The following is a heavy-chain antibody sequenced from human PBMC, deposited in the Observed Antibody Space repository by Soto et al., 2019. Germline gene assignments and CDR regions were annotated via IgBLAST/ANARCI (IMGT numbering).Heavy chain of an antibody. Sequence: QIILNESGPTVVRPTETLTLTCRFSGFSLTTSGVGVGWISQSPGKAPEWLALIYWDADKRYSAFLKSRLTITKDSSKNQVVLTVSDLDPTDTATYYCAHRVLRTVFGLVTTTAIYFDFWGQGTPVAVSS. CDR2: IYWDADK. J-gene: IGHJ4*02. D-gene: IGHD3-3*01. V-gene: IGHV2-5*02. CDR3: AHRVLRTVFGLVTTTAIYFDF. CDR1: GFSLTTSGVG.